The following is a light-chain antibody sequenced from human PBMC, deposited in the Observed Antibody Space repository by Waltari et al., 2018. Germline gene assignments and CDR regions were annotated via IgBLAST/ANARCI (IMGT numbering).Light chain of an antibody. V-gene: IGLV3-19*01. CDR2: EKN. CDR1: SLRSYY. Sequence: SSELTQDPTVSVAMGQTVRITCQGDSLRSYYARGYQQTPGQAPILVIFEKNNRPSGVPDRFSGSSSDNTAVLTITGAQAEDEASYYCHSRDASGVGGSFGGGTKLTVL. J-gene: IGLJ2*01. CDR3: HSRDASGVGGS.